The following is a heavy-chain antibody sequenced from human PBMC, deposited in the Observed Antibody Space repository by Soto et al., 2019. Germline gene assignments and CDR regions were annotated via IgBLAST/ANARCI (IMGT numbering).Heavy chain of an antibody. Sequence: QITLKESGPTLVKPTQPLTLTCTFSGFSLSTSGVGVGWIRQPPGKALEWLALIYWDDDKRYSPSLKSRLTITKDTAKNQVVRTMTNMDPVDTATYYCGGSGLENWFDPWGQGTLVTVSS. J-gene: IGHJ5*02. V-gene: IGHV2-5*02. CDR2: IYWDDDK. D-gene: IGHD3-10*01. CDR3: GGSGLENWFDP. CDR1: GFSLSTSGVG.